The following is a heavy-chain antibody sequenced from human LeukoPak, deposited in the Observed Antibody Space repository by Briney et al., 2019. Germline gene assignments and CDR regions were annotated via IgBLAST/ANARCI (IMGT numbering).Heavy chain of an antibody. CDR1: GYTFAIYG. V-gene: IGHV1-18*01. CDR2: ISAHDGNT. Sequence: ASVKVSCTASGYTFAIYGISWVRQAPGQGLEWMGWISAHDGNTHFAQNVQGRVTLTTDTTTTTAYMELKSLRSDDTAMYYCARTKSGYVIDDYWGQGTLVTVSS. J-gene: IGHJ4*02. D-gene: IGHD5-12*01. CDR3: ARTKSGYVIDDY.